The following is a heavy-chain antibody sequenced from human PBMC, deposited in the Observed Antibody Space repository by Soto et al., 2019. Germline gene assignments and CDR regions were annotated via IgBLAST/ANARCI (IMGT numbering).Heavy chain of an antibody. D-gene: IGHD3-10*01. CDR3: ARAGSENDN. CDR1: GFTFSNYW. CDR2: IKEDGGER. J-gene: IGHJ4*01. Sequence: EVQLVESGGGLVQPGGSLRLSCAASGFTFSNYWMTWVRQAPGKGLEWVANIKEDGGERNYVDSLKGRVTISRDNAKNSLYLQMNSLRAEDTAVYYCARAGSENDNWGQGTLVTVSS. V-gene: IGHV3-7*05.